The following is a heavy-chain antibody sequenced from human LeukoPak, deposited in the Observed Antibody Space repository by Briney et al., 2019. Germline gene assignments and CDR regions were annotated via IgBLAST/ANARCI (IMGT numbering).Heavy chain of an antibody. J-gene: IGHJ5*02. CDR3: AKGSGINHYHWIDP. V-gene: IGHV3-23*01. CDR1: EFTFSNYA. D-gene: IGHD1-14*01. Sequence: PGGSLRLSCAASEFTFSNYAMNWVRQAPGKGLEWVSGISGGGGSTYYADPVKGRFTISRDNSKNTLYLQMDSLRAEDTALYYCAKGSGINHYHWIDPWGQGTLVTVSS. CDR2: ISGGGGST.